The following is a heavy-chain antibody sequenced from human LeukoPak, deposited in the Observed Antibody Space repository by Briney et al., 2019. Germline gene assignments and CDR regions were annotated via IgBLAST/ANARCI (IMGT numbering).Heavy chain of an antibody. D-gene: IGHD6-19*01. CDR1: GGTFSRDV. Sequence: HGASVKVSCKASGGTFSRDVVSWVRQAPGQGLEWMGRIIPVLGVANYAQNFQGRVTITADKSTSTAYMELSSLRYEDTAVYYCARAQTVANYFDYWGQGTLVTVSS. CDR3: ARAQTVANYFDY. V-gene: IGHV1-69*04. CDR2: IIPVLGVA. J-gene: IGHJ4*02.